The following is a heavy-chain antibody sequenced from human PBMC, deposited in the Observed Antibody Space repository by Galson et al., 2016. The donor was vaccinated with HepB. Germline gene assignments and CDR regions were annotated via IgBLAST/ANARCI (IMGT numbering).Heavy chain of an antibody. J-gene: IGHJ6*02. CDR1: GFSFSSYA. CDR3: AKVMVRAAVYYGLDV. Sequence: SLRLSCAASGFSFSSYAMSWVRQAPGKGLEWVSVLSVSGGDTYYADSVKGRFTISRDNPRNTLYLQMNSVRVEGAAVYYCAKVMVRAAVYYGLDVWGQGTTVTVSS. V-gene: IGHV3-23*01. D-gene: IGHD3-10*01. CDR2: LSVSGGDT.